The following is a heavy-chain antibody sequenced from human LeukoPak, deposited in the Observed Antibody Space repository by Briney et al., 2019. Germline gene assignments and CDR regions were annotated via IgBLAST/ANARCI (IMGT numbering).Heavy chain of an antibody. V-gene: IGHV1-2*02. CDR3: ARDLGGYWSGFRSYFFDY. CDR2: INPNSGGT. J-gene: IGHJ4*02. D-gene: IGHD3-3*01. Sequence: ASVKVSCKASGYTFNGYYMHWVRQAPGQGLEWMGWINPNSGGTNYAQKFQGRVTMTRDTSISTAYMELSRLRSDDTAVYYCARDLGGYWSGFRSYFFDYWGQGTLVTVSS. CDR1: GYTFNGYY.